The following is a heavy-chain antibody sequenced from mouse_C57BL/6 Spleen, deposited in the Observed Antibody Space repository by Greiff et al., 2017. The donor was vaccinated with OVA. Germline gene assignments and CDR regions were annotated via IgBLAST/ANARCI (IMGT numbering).Heavy chain of an antibody. CDR3: ARKDYYGNYDWFAY. CDR2: IYPRDGST. Sequence: QVQLKESGPELVKPGASVKLSCKASGYTFTSYDINWVKQRPGQGLEWIGWIYPRDGSTKYNEKFKGKATLTVDTSSSTAYMELHSLTSEDSAVYFCARKDYYGNYDWFAYWGQGTLVTVSA. V-gene: IGHV1-85*01. J-gene: IGHJ3*01. D-gene: IGHD2-1*01. CDR1: GYTFTSYD.